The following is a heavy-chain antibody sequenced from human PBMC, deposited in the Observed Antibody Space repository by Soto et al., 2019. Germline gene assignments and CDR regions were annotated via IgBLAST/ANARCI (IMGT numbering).Heavy chain of an antibody. Sequence: GASVKVSCKASGGTFSSYAISWVRQAPGQGLEWMGGIIPNFGTANYAQKFQGRVTITADESTSTAYMELSSLRSEDTAVYYCARADYVILRFWEWAPSPYYYGKDDWGEGTTVTVSS. CDR1: GGTFSSYA. J-gene: IGHJ6*04. D-gene: IGHD3-3*01. CDR2: IIPNFGTA. V-gene: IGHV1-69*13. CDR3: ARADYVILRFWEWAPSPYYYGKDD.